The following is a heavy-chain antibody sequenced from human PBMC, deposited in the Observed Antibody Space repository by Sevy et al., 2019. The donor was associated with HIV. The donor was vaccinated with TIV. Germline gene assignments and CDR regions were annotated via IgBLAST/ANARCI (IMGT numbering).Heavy chain of an antibody. J-gene: IGHJ3*02. D-gene: IGHD2-21*02. CDR2: ISSSSSYI. V-gene: IGHV3-21*01. Sequence: GGSLRLSCAASGFTFSSYSMNWVRQAPGKGLEWVSSISSSSSYIYYADSVKGRFTISRDNAKNSRYRQMNSLRAEDTAVYYCARDRVCGGDCNWHSAFDIWGQGTMVTVSS. CDR1: GFTFSSYS. CDR3: ARDRVCGGDCNWHSAFDI.